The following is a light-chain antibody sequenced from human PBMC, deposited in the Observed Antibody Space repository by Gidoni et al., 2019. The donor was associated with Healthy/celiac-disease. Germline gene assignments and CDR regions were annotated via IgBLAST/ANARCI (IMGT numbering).Light chain of an antibody. J-gene: IGKJ3*01. V-gene: IGKV3-20*01. CDR1: KSVSSSY. Sequence: EIVLTQSPGTLSLSPGERATLSCRASKSVSSSYLAWYQQKPCQAPMLLIYVASSRATGSPDRFSGSGSGTDLTLTISRLEPEDFAVYYCQQYGSSPTFGPGTKVDIK. CDR3: QQYGSSPT. CDR2: VAS.